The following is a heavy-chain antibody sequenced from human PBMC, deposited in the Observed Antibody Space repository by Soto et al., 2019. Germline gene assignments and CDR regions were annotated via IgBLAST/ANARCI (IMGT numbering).Heavy chain of an antibody. CDR1: GYTFTSYG. V-gene: IGHV1-18*01. D-gene: IGHD6-19*01. J-gene: IGHJ6*02. CDR3: ARDRRSSGGPWGWYYYGMDV. CDR2: ISAYNGNT. Sequence: GASVKVSCKASGYTFTSYGISWVRQAPGQGLEWMGWISAYNGNTNYAQKLQGRVTMTTDTSTSTAYMELRSLRSDDTAVYYCARDRRSSGGPWGWYYYGMDVWGQGTTVTVSS.